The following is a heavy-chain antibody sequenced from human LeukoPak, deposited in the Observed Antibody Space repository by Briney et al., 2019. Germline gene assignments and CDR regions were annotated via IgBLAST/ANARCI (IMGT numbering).Heavy chain of an antibody. Sequence: SVKVSCKAYGGTFSSYAISWVRQAPGHGLEWMGGIIPIFGTANYAQKFQGRVTITTDESTSTAYMELSSLRSEDTAVYYCTAGDSSSLLGAYWGQGTLVTVSS. CDR2: IIPIFGTA. D-gene: IGHD3-22*01. CDR3: TAGDSSSLLGAY. V-gene: IGHV1-69*05. J-gene: IGHJ4*02. CDR1: GGTFSSYA.